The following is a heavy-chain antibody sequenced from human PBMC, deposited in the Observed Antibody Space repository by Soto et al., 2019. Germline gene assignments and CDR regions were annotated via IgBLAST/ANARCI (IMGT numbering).Heavy chain of an antibody. CDR3: EREGRYRIRWYRYMDV. J-gene: IGHJ6*01. V-gene: IGHV4-4*07. CDR1: GGSISSYY. Sequence: QVQLQESGPGLVKPSETLSLTCTVSGGSISSYYWSWIRQPAGKGLEWIGRIYTSGSTNYNPSLHTSVTMSVDTYHIHFPLQLRSVTAAERAVYYCEREGRYRIRWYRYMDVWGQGTTVTVFS. CDR2: IYTSGST. D-gene: IGHD6-13*01.